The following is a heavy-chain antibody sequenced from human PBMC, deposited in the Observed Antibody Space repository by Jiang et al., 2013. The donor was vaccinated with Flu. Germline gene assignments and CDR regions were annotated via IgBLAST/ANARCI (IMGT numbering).Heavy chain of an antibody. J-gene: IGHJ3*02. V-gene: IGHV3-7*01. CDR3: ARDRNWNHELDAFDI. CDR2: IKQDGSEK. D-gene: IGHD1-14*01. CDR1: GFTFSSYW. Sequence: QLVESGGGLVQPGGSLRLSCAASGFTFSSYWMSWVRQAPGKGLEWVANIKQDGSEKYYVDSVKGRFTISRDNAKNSLYLQMNSLRAEDTAVYYCARDRNWNHELDAFDIWGQGTMVTVS.